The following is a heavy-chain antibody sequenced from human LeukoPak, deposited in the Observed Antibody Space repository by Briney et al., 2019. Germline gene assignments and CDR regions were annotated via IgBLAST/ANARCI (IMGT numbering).Heavy chain of an antibody. V-gene: IGHV4-31*03. CDR3: ARVNYYDSSGHFANFDY. CDR2: IYFSGNT. Sequence: PSETLSLTCTVSGDSISTGGYYWSWIRQHPGGGLEWIGYIYFSGNTYYNPSLKSRVTISVDISKNHFSLKLTSVTAADTAVYSCARVNYYDSSGHFANFDYWGQGTLVTVSS. J-gene: IGHJ4*02. D-gene: IGHD3-22*01. CDR1: GDSISTGGYY.